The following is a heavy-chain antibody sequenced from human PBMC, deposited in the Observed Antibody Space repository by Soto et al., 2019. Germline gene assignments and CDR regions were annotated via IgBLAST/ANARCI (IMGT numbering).Heavy chain of an antibody. Sequence: QVRLEQSGSEVKRPGSSVKVSCKASGDILSSFGLSWVRQAPGQGLEWMGGIVPLFGAENYAQRFQGRVTITADESTNTAYMEVSSLRSEDTAVYYCARDRLPHCSGGSCYSEFAPWGQGTLVIVSS. J-gene: IGHJ5*02. CDR1: GDILSSFG. CDR2: IVPLFGAE. V-gene: IGHV1-69*01. CDR3: ARDRLPHCSGGSCYSEFAP. D-gene: IGHD2-15*01.